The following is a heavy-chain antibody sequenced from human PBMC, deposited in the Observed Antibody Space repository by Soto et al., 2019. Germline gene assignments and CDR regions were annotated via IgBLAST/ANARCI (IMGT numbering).Heavy chain of an antibody. V-gene: IGHV1-3*01. CDR1: GYRFSTSG. Sequence: QVQLVQSGPELKKPGASVKISCETTGYRFSTSGIHWLRQAPGQSLEWMGWISAADGDTKYSQRFQGRVTLTRDTSASTAYMELSSLTSEDTSIYYCARDSQSVQTPSTGWFDPWGQGTVVTVSS. D-gene: IGHD1-1*01. J-gene: IGHJ5*02. CDR2: ISAADGDT. CDR3: ARDSQSVQTPSTGWFDP.